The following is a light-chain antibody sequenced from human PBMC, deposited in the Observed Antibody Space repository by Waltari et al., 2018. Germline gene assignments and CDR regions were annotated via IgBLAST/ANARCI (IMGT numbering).Light chain of an antibody. J-gene: IGKJ4*01. Sequence: EIVMTQSPATLSVSPGERATLPCRARQGIAGNLAWYQQKPGQAPRLLIYGASTRATGIPARFSGSGSGTEFTLTIGSLQSEDFAVYYCQQYHNWPLTFGGGTKVEIK. CDR3: QQYHNWPLT. CDR2: GAS. V-gene: IGKV3-15*01. CDR1: QGIAGN.